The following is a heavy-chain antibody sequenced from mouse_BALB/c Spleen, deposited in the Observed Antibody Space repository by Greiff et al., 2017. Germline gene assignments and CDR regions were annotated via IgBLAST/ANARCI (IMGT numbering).Heavy chain of an antibody. CDR3: ARGDGYSAYAMDY. Sequence: ESGPGLVKPSQSLSLTCTVTGYSITSDYAWNWIRQFPGNKLEWMGYISYSGSTSYNPSLKSRISITRDTSKNQFFLQLNSVTTEDTATYYCARGDGYSAYAMDYWGQGTSVTVSS. CDR2: ISYSGST. CDR1: GYSITSDYA. V-gene: IGHV3-2*02. D-gene: IGHD2-3*01. J-gene: IGHJ4*01.